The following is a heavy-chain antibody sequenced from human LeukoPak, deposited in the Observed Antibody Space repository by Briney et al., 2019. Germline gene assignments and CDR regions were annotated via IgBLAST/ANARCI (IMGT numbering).Heavy chain of an antibody. D-gene: IGHD3-3*01. Sequence: SQTLSLTCAVSGGSISSGGYYWSWIRQPPGKGLEWIGEINHSGSTNYNPSLKSRVTISVDTSKNQFSLKLSSVTAADTAVYYCARFPGYDFWSGYYTYYFDYWGQGTLVTVSS. CDR1: GGSISSGGYY. J-gene: IGHJ4*02. CDR3: ARFPGYDFWSGYYTYYFDY. V-gene: IGHV4-30-2*01. CDR2: INHSGST.